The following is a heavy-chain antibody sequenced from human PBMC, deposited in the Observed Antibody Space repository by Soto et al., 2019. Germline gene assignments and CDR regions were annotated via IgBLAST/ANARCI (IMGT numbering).Heavy chain of an antibody. Sequence: QVQLQESGPGLVKPSQTLSLTCTVSGGSISSGDYHWTWIRQPPGKGLEWIGAIYYSASTYYNPSLVSRITISIDTSKNQFSLKLTSVTAADTAVYYCARDSRTPSGGMDVWGQGTTVTASS. V-gene: IGHV4-30-4*01. CDR2: IYYSAST. CDR3: ARDSRTPSGGMDV. J-gene: IGHJ6*02. CDR1: GGSISSGDYH.